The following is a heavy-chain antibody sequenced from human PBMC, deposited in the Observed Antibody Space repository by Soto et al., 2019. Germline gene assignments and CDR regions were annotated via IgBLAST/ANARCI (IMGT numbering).Heavy chain of an antibody. V-gene: IGHV1-8*01. J-gene: IGHJ6*03. CDR3: ARGMDGSPYYYYYYMDV. Sequence: GASVKVSCKASGYTFTSYDINWVRQATGQGLEWMGWMNPNSGNTGYAQKFQGRVTMTRNTSISTAYMELSSLRSEDTAVYYCARGMDGSPYYYYYYMDVWGKGTTVTVSS. D-gene: IGHD3-10*01. CDR1: GYTFTSYD. CDR2: MNPNSGNT.